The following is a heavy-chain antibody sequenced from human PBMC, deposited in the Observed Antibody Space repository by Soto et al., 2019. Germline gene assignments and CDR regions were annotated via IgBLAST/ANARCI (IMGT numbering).Heavy chain of an antibody. CDR2: ISNTGGST. V-gene: IGHV3-23*01. CDR3: AHPRGYGVFDAVDI. J-gene: IGHJ3*02. Sequence: SLRLSCAASGFIFSTYAMNWVRQAPGKGLECVSAISNTGGSTFYAESVRGRFTISRDNSINTLYLQMTSLRTEDTAVYYCAHPRGYGVFDAVDIWGQGTMVTVSS. CDR1: GFIFSTYA. D-gene: IGHD4-17*01.